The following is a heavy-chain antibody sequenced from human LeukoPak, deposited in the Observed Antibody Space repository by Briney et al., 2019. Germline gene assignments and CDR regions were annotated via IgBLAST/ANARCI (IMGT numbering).Heavy chain of an antibody. D-gene: IGHD3-22*01. CDR3: ARDSRNYYDSSGYSNWFDP. CDR2: IYYSGST. CDR1: GGSISSYY. Sequence: SETLSLTCTVSGGSISSYYWSWIRQPPGKGLEWIGYIYYSGSTNYNPPLKSRVTISVDTSKNQFSLKLSSVTAADTAVYYCARDSRNYYDSSGYSNWFDPWGQGTLVTVSS. J-gene: IGHJ5*02. V-gene: IGHV4-59*01.